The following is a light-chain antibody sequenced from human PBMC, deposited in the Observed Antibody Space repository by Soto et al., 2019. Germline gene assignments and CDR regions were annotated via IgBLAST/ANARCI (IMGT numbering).Light chain of an antibody. CDR2: AAS. J-gene: IGKJ1*01. Sequence: DIQMTQSPSSLSGSVEDSVTITCRASQGISNYLAWYQQRPAKAPTLLIYAASTLQSGVPSRFSGSGSGTDFTLTISSLQPEDVATYYCQRYNNAPRTFGQGTKVEIK. V-gene: IGKV1-27*01. CDR3: QRYNNAPRT. CDR1: QGISNY.